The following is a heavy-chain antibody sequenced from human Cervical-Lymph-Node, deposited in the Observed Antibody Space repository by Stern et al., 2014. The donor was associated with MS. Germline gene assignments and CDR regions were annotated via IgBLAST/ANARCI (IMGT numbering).Heavy chain of an antibody. J-gene: IGHJ6*02. CDR1: GYTFPSYY. CDR2: INPSGGST. D-gene: IGHD4-17*01. Sequence: VQLVQSGAEVKKPGASVKVSCKASGYTFPSYYMHWVRQAPGQGLEWMGIINPSGGSTSYATKLQDRVTMTRDTSTSTVYMELSSLRSEDTAVYYCASRNGDYPIYYYYYGMDVWGQGTTVTVSS. V-gene: IGHV1-46*03. CDR3: ASRNGDYPIYYYYYGMDV.